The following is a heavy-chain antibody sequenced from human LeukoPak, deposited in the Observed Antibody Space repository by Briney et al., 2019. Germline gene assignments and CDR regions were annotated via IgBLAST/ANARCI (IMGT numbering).Heavy chain of an antibody. CDR3: ARLTGTTGFDY. Sequence: GGSLRLSCAASGFPFSSYWMSWVRLAPGKGLEWVANIKQDGSDKYYVDSVKGRFSISRDNAKNSLYLQLNSLRADDTAVYYCARLTGTTGFDYWGQGTLVTVSS. CDR2: IKQDGSDK. V-gene: IGHV3-7*01. D-gene: IGHD1-1*01. CDR1: GFPFSSYW. J-gene: IGHJ4*02.